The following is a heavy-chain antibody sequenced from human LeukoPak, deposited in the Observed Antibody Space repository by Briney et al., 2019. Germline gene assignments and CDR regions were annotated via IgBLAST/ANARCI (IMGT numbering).Heavy chain of an antibody. J-gene: IGHJ4*02. Sequence: GGSLRLSCAASGFTFSNFGMHWVRQAPGKGLEGVAVISYDGKNEYYTDSVKGRFTISRDNVKNTVYLQMYSLRAEDTAVYYCAKQMAVDYFDYWGQGTLVTVSS. D-gene: IGHD5-24*01. V-gene: IGHV3-30*18. CDR3: AKQMAVDYFDY. CDR2: ISYDGKNE. CDR1: GFTFSNFG.